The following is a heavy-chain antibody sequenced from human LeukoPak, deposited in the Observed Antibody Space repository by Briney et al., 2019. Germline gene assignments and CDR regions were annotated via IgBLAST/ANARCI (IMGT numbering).Heavy chain of an antibody. CDR1: GGSISSSSYY. CDR2: IYYSGST. CDR3: ARQHSSSWSDWFDP. D-gene: IGHD6-13*01. Sequence: SETLSPTCTVSGGSISSSSYYWVWIRQPPGKGLEWIGIIYYSGSTYYNPSLKSRFTISVDTSKNQFSLKLSSVTAADTAVYYCARQHSSSWSDWFDPWGQGTLVTVSS. J-gene: IGHJ5*02. V-gene: IGHV4-39*01.